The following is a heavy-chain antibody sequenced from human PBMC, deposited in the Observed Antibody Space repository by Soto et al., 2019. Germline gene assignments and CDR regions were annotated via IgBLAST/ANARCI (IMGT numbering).Heavy chain of an antibody. V-gene: IGHV3-23*01. J-gene: IGHJ4*02. CDR2: ISGSGGST. Sequence: PGGSLRLSCAASGFTFDDYTMHWVRQAPGKGLEWVSAISGSGGSTYYADSVKGRFTISRDNSKNTLYLQMNSLRAEDTAVYYCAKIDGPSIVGATLDYWGQGALVTVSS. CDR3: AKIDGPSIVGATLDY. CDR1: GFTFDDYT. D-gene: IGHD1-26*01.